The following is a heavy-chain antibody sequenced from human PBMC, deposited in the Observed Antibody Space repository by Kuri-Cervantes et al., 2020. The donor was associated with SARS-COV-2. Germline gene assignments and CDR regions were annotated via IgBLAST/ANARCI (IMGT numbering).Heavy chain of an antibody. D-gene: IGHD3-22*01. J-gene: IGHJ6*02. Sequence: ASVKVSCKASGYTFTSYGISWVRQAPGQGLEWMGWISAYNGNTNYAQKLQGRVTMTTDTSTSTAYMELRSLRSDDTAVYYCARVPLGAYYDSSGYYSDYYYYGMDVWGQGTTVTVSS. CDR1: GYTFTSYG. V-gene: IGHV1-18*01. CDR2: ISAYNGNT. CDR3: ARVPLGAYYDSSGYYSDYYYYGMDV.